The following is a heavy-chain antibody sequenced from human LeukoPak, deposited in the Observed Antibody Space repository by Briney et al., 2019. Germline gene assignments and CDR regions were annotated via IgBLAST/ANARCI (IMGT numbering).Heavy chain of an antibody. CDR2: ISNTGSTI. CDR3: AREGSTSSFYFDY. V-gene: IGHV3-11*04. CDR1: EFTFSDFH. Sequence: GGSLTLSCAASEFTFSDFHMNWIRQAPGKGLEWISHISNTGSTIYYADSVKGLFTISRDNAKNSLYLQVKSLRVEDRGVYYCAREGSTSSFYFDYWGQGTLVTVSS. D-gene: IGHD6-6*01. J-gene: IGHJ4*02.